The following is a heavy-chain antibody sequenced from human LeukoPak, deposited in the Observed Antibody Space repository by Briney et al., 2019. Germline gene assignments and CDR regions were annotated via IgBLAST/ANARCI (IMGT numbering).Heavy chain of an antibody. CDR3: ARDSLTGPDNWFDP. J-gene: IGHJ5*02. Sequence: SQTLSLTCTVSGGSISSGSYYWSWIRQPAGKGLEWIGRIYTSGSTNYNPSLKSRVTISVDTSKNQFSLKLSSVTAADTAVYYCARDSLTGPDNWFDPWSQGTLVTVSS. CDR1: GGSISSGSYY. D-gene: IGHD3-9*01. CDR2: IYTSGST. V-gene: IGHV4-61*02.